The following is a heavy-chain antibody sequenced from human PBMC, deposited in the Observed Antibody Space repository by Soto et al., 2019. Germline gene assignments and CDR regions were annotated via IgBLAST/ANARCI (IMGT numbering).Heavy chain of an antibody. Sequence: QVQLVQSGAEVKKPGASVKVSCKASGYTFTSYYMHWVRQAPGQGLEWMGIINPSGGSTSYAQKCQGRVTMTRDTSTSTVYMELSSLRSEDTAVYYCASWLGYCSGGSCSTHAFDIWGQGTMVTVSS. D-gene: IGHD2-15*01. CDR2: INPSGGST. CDR3: ASWLGYCSGGSCSTHAFDI. CDR1: GYTFTSYY. V-gene: IGHV1-46*03. J-gene: IGHJ3*02.